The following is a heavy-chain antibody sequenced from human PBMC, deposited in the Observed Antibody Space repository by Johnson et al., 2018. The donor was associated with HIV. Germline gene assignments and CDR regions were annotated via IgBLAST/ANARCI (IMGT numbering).Heavy chain of an antibody. CDR1: GFTFSSYG. CDR2: ISYDGNNK. Sequence: QMLLVESGGGVVQPGRSLRLSCAASGFTFSSYGMHWVRQAPGKGLEWVAVISYDGNNKYYADSVKGRFTISRDNSKNTLYLQMNSLRAEDTAVYYCARDNIVLMVGGAFDIWGRGTMVTVSS. V-gene: IGHV3-30*03. CDR3: ARDNIVLMVGGAFDI. J-gene: IGHJ3*02. D-gene: IGHD2-8*01.